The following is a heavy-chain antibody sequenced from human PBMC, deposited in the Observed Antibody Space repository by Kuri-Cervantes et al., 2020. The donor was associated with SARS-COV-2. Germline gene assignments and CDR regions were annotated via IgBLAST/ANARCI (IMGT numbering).Heavy chain of an antibody. CDR1: GGSIRSSSYY. CDR2: IYYSGST. J-gene: IGHJ4*02. V-gene: IGHV4-39*01. Sequence: ESLKISWTVSGGSIRSSSYYWGWIRQPPGKGLEWIGRIYYSGSTYYNPSLKSRVTISVDTSKNQFSLKLRSVTAADTAVYYCARSDFWSGYLYSSVDYWGQGTLVTVSS. CDR3: ARSDFWSGYLYSSVDY. D-gene: IGHD3-3*01.